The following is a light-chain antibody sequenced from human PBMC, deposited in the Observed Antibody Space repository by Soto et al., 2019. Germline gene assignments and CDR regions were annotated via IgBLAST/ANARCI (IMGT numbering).Light chain of an antibody. Sequence: DIQMTQSPSTLSASVGDRVTITCRASQSISSWLAWYQQKPGKAPKLLICDASNLESGVPSRFSGGGSGTEFSLTISSLQPDDFATYYCQQYNYFWAFGQGTKVDIK. CDR3: QQYNYFWA. V-gene: IGKV1-5*01. CDR2: DAS. CDR1: QSISSW. J-gene: IGKJ1*01.